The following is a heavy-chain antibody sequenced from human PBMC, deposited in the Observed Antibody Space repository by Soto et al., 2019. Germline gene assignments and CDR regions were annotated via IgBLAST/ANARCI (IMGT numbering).Heavy chain of an antibody. CDR2: ISTDNGYT. CDR3: ARGIVTTIGDY. V-gene: IGHV1-18*01. Sequence: QVKLVQSGAEVKKPGASVKVSCKASGYTFTSFGSSWVRQAPGQGLEWMGWISTDNGYTKYTQNLQGRVAMTTDTSTSTAYMELRSLRSDDTAVYYCARGIVTTIGDYWGQGTLVTVSS. D-gene: IGHD5-12*01. J-gene: IGHJ4*02. CDR1: GYTFTSFG.